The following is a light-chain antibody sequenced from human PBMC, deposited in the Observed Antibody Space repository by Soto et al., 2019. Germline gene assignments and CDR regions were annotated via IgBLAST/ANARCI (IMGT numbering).Light chain of an antibody. CDR3: QQSNNWPYT. Sequence: EIVMTQSPAPLSVSPGERVILSCRASQSVSDNLAWYQQKPGQAPRLLIYGASTRATTIPARFSGSGSGTEFTLTISSLQSEDFAVYYCQQSNNWPYTFGQGTRLDIK. J-gene: IGKJ2*01. V-gene: IGKV3-15*01. CDR2: GAS. CDR1: QSVSDN.